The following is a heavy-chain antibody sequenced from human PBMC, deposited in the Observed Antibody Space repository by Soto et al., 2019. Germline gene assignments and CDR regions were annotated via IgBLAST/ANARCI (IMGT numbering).Heavy chain of an antibody. CDR3: AREVAITMVRGVIIPLFDY. J-gene: IGHJ4*02. V-gene: IGHV4-59*01. Sequence: SETLSLTCTVSGGSISSYYWSWIRQPPGKGLEWIGYIYYSGSTNYNPSLKSRVTISVDTSKNQFSLKLSSVTAADTAVYYCAREVAITMVRGVIIPLFDYWGQGTLVTVSS. CDR1: GGSISSYY. D-gene: IGHD3-10*01. CDR2: IYYSGST.